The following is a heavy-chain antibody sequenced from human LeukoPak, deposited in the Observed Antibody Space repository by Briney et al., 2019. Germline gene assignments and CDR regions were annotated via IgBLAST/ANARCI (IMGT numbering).Heavy chain of an antibody. D-gene: IGHD3-16*01. CDR1: GFTFSSYA. J-gene: IGHJ4*02. Sequence: GGSLRLSCAASGFTFSSYAMSWVRQAPGKGLEWVSAISNSGGGTYYADSVKGRFTISRDNSKNTLYLQMNSLRAEDTAVYYCARFTLPSTYYFDYWGQGTLVTVSS. CDR2: ISNSGGGT. V-gene: IGHV3-23*01. CDR3: ARFTLPSTYYFDY.